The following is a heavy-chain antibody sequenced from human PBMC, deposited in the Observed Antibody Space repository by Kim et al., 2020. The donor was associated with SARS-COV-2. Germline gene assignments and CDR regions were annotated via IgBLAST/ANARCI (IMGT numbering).Heavy chain of an antibody. D-gene: IGHD2-21*02. Sequence: GGSLRLSCAASGFIFSDYYMSWMRQAPGKGLEWVAYISDSSGYTKYRDSVKGRFTISRDNSKNSVYLQMNSLRAEETAFYYCARGPYCGGDCYSNWGQGTLVTFSS. CDR2: ISDSSGYT. CDR3: ARGPYCGGDCYSN. V-gene: IGHV3-11*06. J-gene: IGHJ4*02. CDR1: GFIFSDYY.